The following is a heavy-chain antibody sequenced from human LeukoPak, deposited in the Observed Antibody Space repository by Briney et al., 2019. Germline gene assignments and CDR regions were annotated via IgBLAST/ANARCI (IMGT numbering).Heavy chain of an antibody. CDR3: ARDYYDSSGYYALYYYYYYMDV. V-gene: IGHV1-18*01. Sequence: GASVKVPCKASGYTFTSYGISWVRQAPGQGLEWMGWISAYNGNTNYAQKLQGRVTMTTDTSTSTAYMELRSLRSDDTAVYYCARDYYDSSGYYALYYYYYYMDVWGKGTTVTVSS. D-gene: IGHD3-22*01. CDR2: ISAYNGNT. CDR1: GYTFTSYG. J-gene: IGHJ6*03.